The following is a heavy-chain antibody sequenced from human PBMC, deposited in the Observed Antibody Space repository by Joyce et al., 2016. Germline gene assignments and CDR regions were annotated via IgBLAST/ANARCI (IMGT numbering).Heavy chain of an antibody. CDR3: AKDAYFDFWSGYVNL. Sequence: EVQLLESGGGLVQPGGSLRVSCAASGFTFGTYAMSWVRQVPGKGLEGVSLISGSGGTTSYAASVKGRFTISRDNSKNTLYLQMNSLRAEDTAVYYCAKDAYFDFWSGYVNLWGQGTMVAVAS. CDR2: ISGSGGTT. CDR1: GFTFGTYA. J-gene: IGHJ3*01. V-gene: IGHV3-23*01. D-gene: IGHD3-3*01.